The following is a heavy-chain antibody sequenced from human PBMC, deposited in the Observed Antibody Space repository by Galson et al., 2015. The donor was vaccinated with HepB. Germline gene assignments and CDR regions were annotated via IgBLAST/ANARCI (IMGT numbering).Heavy chain of an antibody. CDR3: ATTANRVHDY. CDR2: IYVGGST. CDR1: GFTVSSNY. J-gene: IGHJ4*02. V-gene: IGHV3-53*01. D-gene: IGHD1-14*01. Sequence: SLRLSCAASGFTVSSNYMSWVRQAPGKGLEWLSMIYVGGSTYYADSVRGRLTISRDNSKNTVYLQMKSLRAEDTAVYYCATTANRVHDYWGQGTLVAVSS.